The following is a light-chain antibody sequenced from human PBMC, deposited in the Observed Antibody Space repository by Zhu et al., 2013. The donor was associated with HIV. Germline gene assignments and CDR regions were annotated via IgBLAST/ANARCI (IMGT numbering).Light chain of an antibody. CDR2: DAS. J-gene: IGKJ3*01. Sequence: EIVLTQSPGTLSLSPGERATLSCRATQSISSNLLAWYRQKPGQAPRLLIYDASSRATGIPDRFSGSGSGTDFTLTISRLEPEDFAVYYCQQSGSSPFTFGPGTKVDFK. V-gene: IGKV3-20*01. CDR3: QQSGSSPFT. CDR1: QSISSNL.